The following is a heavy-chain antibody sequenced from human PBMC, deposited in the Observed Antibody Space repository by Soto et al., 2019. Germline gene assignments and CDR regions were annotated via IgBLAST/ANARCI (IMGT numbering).Heavy chain of an antibody. Sequence: QVQLVESGGGVVQPGRSLRLSCAASGFTFSSYAMHWVRQAPGKGLEWVAVISYDGSNKYYADSVKGRFTISRDNSKNTLYLQINSLRAEDTAVYYCARASPPCSGGSCYPGGWFDPWGQGTLVTVSS. D-gene: IGHD2-15*01. V-gene: IGHV3-30-3*01. CDR1: GFTFSSYA. CDR3: ARASPPCSGGSCYPGGWFDP. CDR2: ISYDGSNK. J-gene: IGHJ5*02.